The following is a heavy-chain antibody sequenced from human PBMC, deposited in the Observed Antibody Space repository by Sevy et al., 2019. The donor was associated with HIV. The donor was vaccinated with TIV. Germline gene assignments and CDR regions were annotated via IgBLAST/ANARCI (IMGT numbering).Heavy chain of an antibody. CDR1: GFTFSKYS. CDR3: AREGCTKPHDY. D-gene: IGHD2-8*01. J-gene: IGHJ4*02. V-gene: IGHV3-23*01. CDR2: FSFGCGKI. Sequence: GGYLRLSCAASGFTFSKYSMSWIRQTPGKGLEWVSTFSFGCGKINYADSVKGRFTIPRDDSRNTFNLQMNSLRAEDTAIYYCAREGCTKPHDYWGQGTVVTVSS.